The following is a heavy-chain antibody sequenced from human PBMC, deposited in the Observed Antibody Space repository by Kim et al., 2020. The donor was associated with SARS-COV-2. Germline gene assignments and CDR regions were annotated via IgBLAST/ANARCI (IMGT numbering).Heavy chain of an antibody. CDR1: GGSISSSSYY. Sequence: SETLSLTCTVSGGSISSSSYYWGWIRQPPGKGLEWIGSIYYSGSTYYNPSLKSRVTISVDTSKNQFSLKLSSVTAADTAVYYCARRETTPDDAFDIWGQGTMVTVSS. J-gene: IGHJ3*02. V-gene: IGHV4-39*01. CDR3: ARRETTPDDAFDI. CDR2: IYYSGST. D-gene: IGHD4-17*01.